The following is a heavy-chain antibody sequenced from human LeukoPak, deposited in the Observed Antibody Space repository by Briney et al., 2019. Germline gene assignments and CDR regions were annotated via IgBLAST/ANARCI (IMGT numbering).Heavy chain of an antibody. V-gene: IGHV3-20*04. CDR2: MSWNGGTT. CDR3: ARDRSYGAFDY. D-gene: IGHD1-26*01. Sequence: GGSLRLSCAGSGFTFDDYGMNWVRQAPGKGLEWVSGMSWNGGTTGHADSVKGRFTISRDNAKNSLYLHMNSLRAEDTALYSCARDRSYGAFDYWGQGTLVTVSS. CDR1: GFTFDDYG. J-gene: IGHJ4*02.